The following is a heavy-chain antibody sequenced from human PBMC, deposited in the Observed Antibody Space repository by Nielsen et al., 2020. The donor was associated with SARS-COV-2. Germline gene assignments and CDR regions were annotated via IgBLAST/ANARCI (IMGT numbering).Heavy chain of an antibody. Sequence: GSLRLSCSVSGGSISSGYYYWGWIRQPPGKGLEWIGNIYYTGSTYYNPSLKSRGTISADTSKNQFSLKLSSVTAADTAVYYCARHAGTGRGEGFDYWGQGTLVTVSS. D-gene: IGHD1-1*01. V-gene: IGHV4-39*01. J-gene: IGHJ4*02. CDR2: IYYTGST. CDR3: ARHAGTGRGEGFDY. CDR1: GGSISSGYYY.